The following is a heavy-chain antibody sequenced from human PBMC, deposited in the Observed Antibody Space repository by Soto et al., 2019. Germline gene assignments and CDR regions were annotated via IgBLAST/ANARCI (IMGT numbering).Heavy chain of an antibody. V-gene: IGHV3-66*04. D-gene: IGHD3-9*01. J-gene: IGHJ4*02. CDR2: IYSGGST. CDR1: GFIVSANY. Sequence: GGSLRLSCAASGFIVSANYLSWVRQAPGKGLEWISVIYSGGSTFYADSVKGRFTISRDNSKNTVYLQMNSLRAEDTAVYYCARHFLRYFDYLLSRGQGTLVTVSS. CDR3: ARHFLRYFDYLLS.